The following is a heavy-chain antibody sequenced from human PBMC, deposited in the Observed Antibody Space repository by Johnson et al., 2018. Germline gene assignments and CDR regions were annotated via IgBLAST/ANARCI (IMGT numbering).Heavy chain of an antibody. CDR3: AREGGAFDI. CDR2: IYYNGDT. Sequence: QVQLQESGPGLVKPSETLSLTCTVSGDSISSYYWSWIRQPPGKGLEWIAFIYYNGDTSYNHSPKSRVTISVDTSKNHFPLKLSSVTAADTAVYYCAREGGAFDIWGQGTMVTVSS. CDR1: GDSISSYY. V-gene: IGHV4-59*01. J-gene: IGHJ3*02. D-gene: IGHD3-16*01.